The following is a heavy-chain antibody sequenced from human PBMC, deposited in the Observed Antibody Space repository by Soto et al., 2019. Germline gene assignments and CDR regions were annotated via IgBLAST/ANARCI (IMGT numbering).Heavy chain of an antibody. CDR1: GVSSTSFY. V-gene: IGHV4-59*01. Sequence: SETLSLTCTVSGVSSTSFYWSWIRQSPGKGLEWIGYIFDNGDVKYNPSLMSRLTMSIDMSKNEFSLRLKSVTAADTAMYYCARGWRSKWYYFDSWGEGTLGTV. CDR3: ARGWRSKWYYFDS. CDR2: IFDNGDV. D-gene: IGHD2-15*01. J-gene: IGHJ4*02.